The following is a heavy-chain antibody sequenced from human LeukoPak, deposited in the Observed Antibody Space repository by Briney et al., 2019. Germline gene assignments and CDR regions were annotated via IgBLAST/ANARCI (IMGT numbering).Heavy chain of an antibody. CDR2: IYSGGST. J-gene: IGHJ4*02. CDR1: GFTLSSNY. CDR3: ARDQRGGGSVRFDY. V-gene: IGHV3-66*01. Sequence: PGGSLRLSCAASGFTLSSNYMSWVRQAPGKGLEWVSVIYSGGSTYYADSVKGRFTISRDNSKNTLYLQMNSLRAEDTAVYYCARDQRGGGSVRFDYWGQGTLVTVSS. D-gene: IGHD3-16*01.